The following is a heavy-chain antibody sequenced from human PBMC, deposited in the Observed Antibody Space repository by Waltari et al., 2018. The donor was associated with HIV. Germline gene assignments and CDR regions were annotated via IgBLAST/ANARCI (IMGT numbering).Heavy chain of an antibody. CDR3: AKDKGGVTYIFDY. CDR1: GFTFRTYG. Sequence: QVQLVESGGGVVQPGRSLRLSCAASGFTFRTYGIAWVRQAPGKGLEWVAVISYDGSNKYYADSVKGRFTISRDNSKNTLYLQMNSLRAEDTAVYYCAKDKGGVTYIFDYWGQGTLVTVSS. CDR2: ISYDGSNK. V-gene: IGHV3-30*18. J-gene: IGHJ4*02. D-gene: IGHD1-1*01.